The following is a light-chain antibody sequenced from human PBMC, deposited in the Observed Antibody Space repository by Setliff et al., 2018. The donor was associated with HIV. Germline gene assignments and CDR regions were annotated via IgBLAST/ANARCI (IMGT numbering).Light chain of an antibody. V-gene: IGLV2-14*03. Sequence: LTQPASVSGSPGQSITISCTGTSSDVGGYSFVSWYQQHPGKAPKLMIYDVSNRPSGVSNRFSGSKSGNTASLTVSGLQAEDEADYYCSSYTSRGTWVFGGGTKVTVL. CDR2: DVS. J-gene: IGLJ3*02. CDR1: SSDVGGYSF. CDR3: SSYTSRGTWV.